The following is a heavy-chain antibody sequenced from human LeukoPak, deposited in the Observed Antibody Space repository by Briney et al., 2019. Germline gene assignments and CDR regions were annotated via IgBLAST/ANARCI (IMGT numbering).Heavy chain of an antibody. D-gene: IGHD7-27*01. Sequence: SSETLSLTCTVSGGSISSYYWSWIRQPPGKGLEWIGYIYYSGSTNYNPSLKSRVTISVDTSKNQFSLKLSSVTAADTAVYYCATVELQAFDIWGQGTMVTVSS. V-gene: IGHV4-59*01. CDR1: GGSISSYY. CDR2: IYYSGST. CDR3: ATVELQAFDI. J-gene: IGHJ3*02.